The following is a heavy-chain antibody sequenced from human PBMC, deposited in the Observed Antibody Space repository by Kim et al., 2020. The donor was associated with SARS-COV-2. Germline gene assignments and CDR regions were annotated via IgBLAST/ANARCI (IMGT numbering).Heavy chain of an antibody. Sequence: GGSLRLSCAASGFTFSSYAMHWVRQAPGKGLEWVAVISYDGSNKYYADSVKGRFTISRDNSKNTLYLQMNSLRAEDTAGYYCARDGGRAYSGSYYGWGQG. V-gene: IGHV3-30-3*01. J-gene: IGHJ1*01. D-gene: IGHD1-26*01. CDR2: ISYDGSNK. CDR1: GFTFSSYA. CDR3: ARDGGRAYSGSYYG.